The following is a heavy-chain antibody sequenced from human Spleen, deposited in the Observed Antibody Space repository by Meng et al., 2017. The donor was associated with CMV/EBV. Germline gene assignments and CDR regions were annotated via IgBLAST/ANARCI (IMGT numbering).Heavy chain of an antibody. Sequence: GGSLRLSCAAYGFTFSSYAMSWVRQAPGKGLEWVSGISGSGGLRYYADAVKGRFTISRDNSRNTLYLQMNSLRAEDAAVYYCAKSGCSSSSCYVWVEWLDPWGQGTLVTVSS. J-gene: IGHJ5*02. CDR1: GFTFSSYA. CDR3: AKSGCSSSSCYVWVEWLDP. V-gene: IGHV3-23*01. D-gene: IGHD2-2*01. CDR2: ISGSGGLR.